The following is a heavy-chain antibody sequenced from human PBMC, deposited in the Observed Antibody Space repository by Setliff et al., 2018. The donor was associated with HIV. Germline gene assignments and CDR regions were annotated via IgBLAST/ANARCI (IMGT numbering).Heavy chain of an antibody. D-gene: IGHD6-13*01. CDR3: ARHWYSSSWYHVFDI. CDR2: IYYSGTT. Sequence: SETLSLTCTVSGGSISSYYWSWIRQPPGKGLKWIGYIYYSGTTNYNPSLKSRVTISVDTSKNQFSLKLSSVTAADTAVYYCARHWYSSSWYHVFDIWGQGTMVTVSS. J-gene: IGHJ3*02. V-gene: IGHV4-59*08. CDR1: GGSISSYY.